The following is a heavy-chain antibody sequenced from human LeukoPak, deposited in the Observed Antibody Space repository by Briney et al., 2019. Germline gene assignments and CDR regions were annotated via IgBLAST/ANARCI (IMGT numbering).Heavy chain of an antibody. CDR2: ISYDGSNK. V-gene: IGHV3-30-3*01. D-gene: IGHD2-2*02. CDR3: ARGSSAYPDY. CDR1: GFTFSSYA. J-gene: IGHJ4*02. Sequence: PGGSLRLSCAASGFTFSSYAMHWVRQAPGKGLEWVAVISYDGSNKYYADSVRGRFTISRDNSKTTLYLQMNSLRAEDTAVYFCARGSSAYPDYWGQGTLVTVSS.